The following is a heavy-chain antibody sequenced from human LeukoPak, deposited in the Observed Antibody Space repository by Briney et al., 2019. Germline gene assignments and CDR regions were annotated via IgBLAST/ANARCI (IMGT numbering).Heavy chain of an antibody. CDR3: ARDPPGYYDSSGYFT. CDR1: GFTFSSYS. CDR2: IYSGGST. D-gene: IGHD3-22*01. Sequence: GGSLRLSCAASGFTFSSYSMNWVRQAPGKGLEWVSVIYSGGSTYYADSVKGRFTISRDNSKNTLYLQMNSLRAEDTAVYYCARDPPGYYDSSGYFTWGQGTLVTVSS. V-gene: IGHV3-66*02. J-gene: IGHJ5*02.